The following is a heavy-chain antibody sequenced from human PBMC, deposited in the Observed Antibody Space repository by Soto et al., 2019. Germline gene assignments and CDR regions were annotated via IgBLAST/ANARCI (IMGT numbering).Heavy chain of an antibody. Sequence: GSRRLFCAASGCTFGRYLMSWVRQAPGKGLEWVSVSYSGGSTDYSDSVKGLFTISRDNSKNTLYLQMNSLRAEETALYYCARAITGTTAFDYWAQGTLVTATS. CDR2: SYSGGST. J-gene: IGHJ4*02. CDR1: GCTFGRYL. CDR3: ARAITGTTAFDY. V-gene: IGHV3-53*01. D-gene: IGHD1-20*01.